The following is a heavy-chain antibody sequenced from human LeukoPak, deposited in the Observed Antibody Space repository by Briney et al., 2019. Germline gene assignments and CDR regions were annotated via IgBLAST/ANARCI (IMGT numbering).Heavy chain of an antibody. D-gene: IGHD2/OR15-2a*01. Sequence: GASVKLSCKASGYTFTSHALHWVRQAPGESLEWMAWINGATGNTEYSQKFQARVTITRDTSASTAYTELSSLRSEDTAVYYCARSIIIVPNTSYYYYYMDVWGQGTTVTVSS. CDR1: GYTFTSHA. J-gene: IGHJ6*02. CDR3: ARSIIIVPNTSYYYYYMDV. V-gene: IGHV1-3*01. CDR2: INGATGNT.